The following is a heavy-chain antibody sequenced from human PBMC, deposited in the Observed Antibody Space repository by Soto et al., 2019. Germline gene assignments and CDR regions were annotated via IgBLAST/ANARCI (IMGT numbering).Heavy chain of an antibody. Sequence: QVQLQQWGAGLLKPSETLSLTCAVYGGSVSSGSYYWSWIRQPPGKGLEWIGEMSHSGGSHFNPSLKSRVTISVDTSKNLFSLKMSSVTAADTALYYCARVERGTATTVVDAFDIWGPGTMVTVSS. CDR1: GGSVSSGSYY. J-gene: IGHJ3*02. D-gene: IGHD1-1*01. V-gene: IGHV4-34*01. CDR3: ARVERGTATTVVDAFDI. CDR2: MSHSGGS.